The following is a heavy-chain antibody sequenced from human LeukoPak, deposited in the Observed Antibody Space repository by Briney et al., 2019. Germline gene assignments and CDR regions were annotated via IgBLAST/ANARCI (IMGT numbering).Heavy chain of an antibody. V-gene: IGHV1-2*02. J-gene: IGHJ6*04. CDR3: AILEAYCSSTSCYPTDV. D-gene: IGHD2-2*01. CDR1: GYTFTGYY. Sequence: ASVKVSCKASGYTFTGYYMHWVRQAPGQGLEWMGWINPNSGDTNYAQKFQGRVTMTRDTSISTAYMELSRLRSDDTAVYYCAILEAYCSSTSCYPTDVWAKGPRSPSPQ. CDR2: INPNSGDT.